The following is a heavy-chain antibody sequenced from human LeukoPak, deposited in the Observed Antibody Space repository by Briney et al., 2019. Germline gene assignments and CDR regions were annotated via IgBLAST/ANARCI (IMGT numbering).Heavy chain of an antibody. J-gene: IGHJ4*02. D-gene: IGHD3-10*01. Sequence: GGSLRLSCAASGFTFSSYWMSWVRQAPGKGLEWVANIKQDGSEKYYVDSVKGRFTISRDNAKNSLYLQMNSLRAEDTAVYYCARVFLEGSGSYYRAFDYWGQGTLVTVSS. CDR3: ARVFLEGSGSYYRAFDY. CDR1: GFTFSSYW. CDR2: IKQDGSEK. V-gene: IGHV3-7*01.